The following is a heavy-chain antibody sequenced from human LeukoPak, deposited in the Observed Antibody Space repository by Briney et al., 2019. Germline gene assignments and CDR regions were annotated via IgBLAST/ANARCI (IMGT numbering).Heavy chain of an antibody. CDR1: GGSMRSNY. D-gene: IGHD5-24*01. CDR2: IYYSGST. Sequence: SETLSLTCTVSGGSMRSNYWSLTRQPPGKGLEWIGNIYYSGSTNYNPSLKSRVTISIDPSKNQFSLKLSSVTAADTAVYYCARGGRWLQSIPDAFDIWGQGTMVTVSS. J-gene: IGHJ3*02. V-gene: IGHV4-59*01. CDR3: ARGGRWLQSIPDAFDI.